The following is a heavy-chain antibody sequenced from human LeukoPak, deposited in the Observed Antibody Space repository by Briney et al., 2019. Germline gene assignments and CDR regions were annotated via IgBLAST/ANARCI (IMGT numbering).Heavy chain of an antibody. CDR1: GFTFSSYG. CDR2: ISYDGSNK. V-gene: IGHV3-30*18. J-gene: IGHJ4*02. Sequence: PGRSLRLSCAASGFTFSSYGMHWVRQAPGKGLEWVAVISYDGSNKYYADSVKGRFTISRDNSKNTPYLQMNSLRAEDTAVYYCANVGYKRGADYWGQGTLVTVSS. CDR3: ANVGYKRGADY. D-gene: IGHD1-1*01.